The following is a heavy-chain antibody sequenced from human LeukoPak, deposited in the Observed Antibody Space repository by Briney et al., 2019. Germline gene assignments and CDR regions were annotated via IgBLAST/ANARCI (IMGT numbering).Heavy chain of an antibody. CDR3: TRYYYDSSGYSYYYYYGMDV. CDR1: GGSISSSSYY. D-gene: IGHD3-22*01. J-gene: IGHJ6*02. V-gene: IGHV4-39*07. Sequence: SETLSLTCTVSGGSISSSSYYWGWIRQPPGKGLEWIGSIYYSGSTYYNPSLKSRVTISVDTSKNQFSLKLSSVTAADTAVYYCTRYYYDSSGYSYYYYYGMDVWGQGTTVTVSS. CDR2: IYYSGST.